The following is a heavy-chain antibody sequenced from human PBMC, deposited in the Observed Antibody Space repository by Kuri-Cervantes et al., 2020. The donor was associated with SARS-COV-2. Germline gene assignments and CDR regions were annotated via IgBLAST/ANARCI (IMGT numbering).Heavy chain of an antibody. D-gene: IGHD4/OR15-4a*01. Sequence: SLKISCAASGFTFSSYDMHWVRQATGKGLEWVSGISWNSNSIGYADSVKGRFTISRDNANKSLYLQMNSLRVEDTAFYYCAKGGYGGSFEYWGQGTLVTGAS. V-gene: IGHV3-9*01. CDR2: ISWNSNSI. CDR3: AKGGYGGSFEY. J-gene: IGHJ4*02. CDR1: GFTFSSYD.